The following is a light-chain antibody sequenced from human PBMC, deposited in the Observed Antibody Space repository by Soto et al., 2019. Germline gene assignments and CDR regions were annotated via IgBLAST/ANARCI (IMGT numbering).Light chain of an antibody. V-gene: IGKV3-20*01. CDR3: QQYGSSGT. CDR1: QSVSNNY. J-gene: IGKJ1*01. Sequence: IVLTQSPGTLSLSPGERATLSCMASQSVSNNYLAWYQQKPGQAPRLIIYGASNRATGIPDRFSGSGSGTDFTLTTSRLEPEDFAVYYCQQYGSSGTFGQGTKVDIK. CDR2: GAS.